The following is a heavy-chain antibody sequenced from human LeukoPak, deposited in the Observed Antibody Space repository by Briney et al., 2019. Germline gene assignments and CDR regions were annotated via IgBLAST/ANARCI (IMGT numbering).Heavy chain of an antibody. V-gene: IGHV3-23*01. J-gene: IGHJ2*01. D-gene: IGHD1-26*01. CDR2: ISGSGGST. CDR1: GFTFSSYA. Sequence: PGGSLRLSCAASGFTFSSYAMSWVRQAPGKGLEWVSAISGSGGSTYYADSVKGRFTISRDNSKNTLYLQMNSLRAEDTAVYYCASTPSVGADNLYWYFDLWGRGTLVIVSS. CDR3: ASTPSVGADNLYWYFDL.